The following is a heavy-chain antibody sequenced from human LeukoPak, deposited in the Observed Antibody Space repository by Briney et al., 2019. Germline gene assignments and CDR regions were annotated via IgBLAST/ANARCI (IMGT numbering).Heavy chain of an antibody. D-gene: IGHD1-26*01. V-gene: IGHV4-34*01. Sequence: SETLSLTCAVYGGSFSGNYWSWIRQPPGKGLEWIGEINHSGSTNYNPSLKSRVTISVDASKNQFSLKLSSVTAADTAVYYCARLVGATKNFDYWGQGTLVTVSS. J-gene: IGHJ4*02. CDR3: ARLVGATKNFDY. CDR1: GGSFSGNY. CDR2: INHSGST.